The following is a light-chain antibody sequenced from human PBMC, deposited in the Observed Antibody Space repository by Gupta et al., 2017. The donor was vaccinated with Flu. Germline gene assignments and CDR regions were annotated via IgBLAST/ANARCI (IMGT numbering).Light chain of an antibody. J-gene: IGLJ2*01. Sequence: QSVLTQPPSASGTPGQRVTISCSGSSSNIGINTVNWYQQLPGTAPKLLSDSDNQRPSGPPDLCEGNNSGTSALINXRXNQADDXAYYYYVGWDVSLHGVFGGGTKMTV. CDR2: SDN. CDR3: VGWDVSLHGV. CDR1: SSNIGINT. V-gene: IGLV1-44*01.